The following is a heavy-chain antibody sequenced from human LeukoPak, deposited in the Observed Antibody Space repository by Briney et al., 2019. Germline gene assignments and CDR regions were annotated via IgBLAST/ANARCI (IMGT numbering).Heavy chain of an antibody. CDR1: GYTLTELS. D-gene: IGHD3-10*01. J-gene: IGHJ4*02. CDR2: FDPEDGET. V-gene: IGHV1-24*01. CDR3: AAYYYGSGSYYNGNDY. Sequence: ASVKVSCKVSGYTLTELSMHWVRQAPGKGLEWMGGFDPEDGETIYAQKFQGRVTMTEDTSTDTAYMELSSLRSEDTAVYYCAAYYYGSGSYYNGNDYWGQGTLVTVSS.